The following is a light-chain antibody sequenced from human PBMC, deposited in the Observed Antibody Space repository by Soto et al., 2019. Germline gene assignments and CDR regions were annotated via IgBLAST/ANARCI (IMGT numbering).Light chain of an antibody. CDR1: SSDIGGYKY. J-gene: IGLJ1*01. Sequence: QSVLTQPASVSGSPGQSITISCTGTSSDIGGYKYVSWYQQYPGKAPKLIIFEVSNRPSGVSNRFSGSNSGNTASLTISGLQAEDEADYYCQSYDNSLSVYVFGTGTKVTVL. CDR3: QSYDNSLSVYV. V-gene: IGLV2-14*01. CDR2: EVS.